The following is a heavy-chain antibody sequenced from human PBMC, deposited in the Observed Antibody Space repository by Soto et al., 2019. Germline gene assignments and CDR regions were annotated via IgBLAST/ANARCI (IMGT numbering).Heavy chain of an antibody. CDR1: GGSISSGGYY. CDR2: IYYSGST. CDR3: ARSDYVWGSFPFAY. V-gene: IGHV4-31*03. D-gene: IGHD3-16*01. Sequence: SETLSLTCTVSGGSISSGGYYWSWIRQHPGKGLEWIGYIYYSGSTYYNPSLKSRVTISVDTSKNQFSLKLSSVTAADTAVYYCARSDYVWGSFPFAYWGQGTLVTVSA. J-gene: IGHJ4*02.